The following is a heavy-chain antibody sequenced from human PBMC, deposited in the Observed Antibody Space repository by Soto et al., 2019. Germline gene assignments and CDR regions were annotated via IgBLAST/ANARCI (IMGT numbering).Heavy chain of an antibody. CDR2: MNPVGVST. CDR1: GYTFTTYY. CDR3: ARGGNGDNVGYWYFDL. V-gene: IGHV1-46*01. J-gene: IGHJ2*01. D-gene: IGHD4-17*01. Sequence: QVQLVQSGAEVKKPGASVEVSCKASGYTFTTYYIHWVRHAPGQGLEWMGVMNPVGVSTKYAQKFQDRVTMTSDTSTSTVYMDLSSLRSEDTAVYFCARGGNGDNVGYWYFDLWGRGTLVTVSP.